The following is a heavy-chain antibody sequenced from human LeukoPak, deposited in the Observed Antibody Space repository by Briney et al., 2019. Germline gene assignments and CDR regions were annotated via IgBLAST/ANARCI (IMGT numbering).Heavy chain of an antibody. CDR2: IYYSGST. D-gene: IGHD6-19*01. J-gene: IGHJ4*02. V-gene: IGHV4-59*01. CDR1: GGSISSYY. CDR3: ARVTYSSGWYLDY. Sequence: SETLSLTCTVPGGSISSYYWSWIRQPPGKGLEWIGYIYYSGSTNYNPSLKSRVTISVDTSKNQFSLKLSSVTAADTAVYYCARVTYSSGWYLDYWGQGTLVTVSS.